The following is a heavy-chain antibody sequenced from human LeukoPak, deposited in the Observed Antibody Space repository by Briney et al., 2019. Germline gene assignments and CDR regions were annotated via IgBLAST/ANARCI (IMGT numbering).Heavy chain of an antibody. V-gene: IGHV1-18*01. CDR2: ISTYNGDT. J-gene: IGHJ4*02. Sequence: VSVKVSCKASGYTFTRYAISWVRQAPGQGLEWMGWISTYNGDTNYAQNFQGRVTMTTDTSTTTAYMELRSLRSDDSAIYFCARDPSNTSGRYIYFDYWGQGTLVTVSS. CDR3: ARDPSNTSGRYIYFDY. CDR1: GYTFTRYA. D-gene: IGHD2-2*01.